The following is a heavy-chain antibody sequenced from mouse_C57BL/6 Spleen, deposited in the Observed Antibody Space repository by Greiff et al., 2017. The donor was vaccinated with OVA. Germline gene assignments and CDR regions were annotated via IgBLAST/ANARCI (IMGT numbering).Heavy chain of an antibody. J-gene: IGHJ3*01. CDR3: ARRWASGTWFAY. CDR1: GYTFTSYD. CDR2: IYPRDGSP. Sequence: QVQLQQSGPELVKPGASVKLSCKASGYTFTSYDINWVKQRPGQGLEWIGWIYPRDGSPKYNEKFKGKATLTVDTSSSTAYMELHSLTSEDSAVYFCARRWASGTWFAYWGQGTLVTVSA. D-gene: IGHD1-1*02. V-gene: IGHV1-85*01.